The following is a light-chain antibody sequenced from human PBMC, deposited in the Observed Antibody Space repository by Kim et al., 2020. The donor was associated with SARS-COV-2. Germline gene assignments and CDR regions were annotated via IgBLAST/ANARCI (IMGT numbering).Light chain of an antibody. J-gene: IGLJ2*01. CDR1: SSNIGSNP. Sequence: VTISCSGSSSNIGSNPVNWYQQLPGTAPKLPIYSNNQRPSGVPDRFSGSKSGTSASLAISGLQSEDEADYYCAAWDDSLNGLVVFGGGTQLTVL. CDR3: AAWDDSLNGLVV. CDR2: SNN. V-gene: IGLV1-44*01.